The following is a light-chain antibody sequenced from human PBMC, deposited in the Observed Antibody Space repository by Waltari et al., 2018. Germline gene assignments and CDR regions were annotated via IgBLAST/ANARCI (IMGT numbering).Light chain of an antibody. V-gene: IGLV2-14*03. J-gene: IGLJ2*01. CDR3: ASYTSANTVL. Sequence: QSGLTQPAPVSGSPGQSITISCTGTRRALGSYTFLSWYQQPPGKAPKLVILNVSRWPSGVSHRFSGSKSGNTASLTISGLQAEDEAAYYCASYTSANTVLFGGGTKVTVL. CDR2: NVS. CDR1: RRALGSYTF.